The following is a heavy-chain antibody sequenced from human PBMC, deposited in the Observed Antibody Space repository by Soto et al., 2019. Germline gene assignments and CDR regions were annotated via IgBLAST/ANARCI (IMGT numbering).Heavy chain of an antibody. D-gene: IGHD2-15*01. CDR2: IIPIFGTA. J-gene: IGHJ5*02. V-gene: IGHV1-69*06. CDR1: GGTFSSYA. CDR3: ARGGVATYSAPDYNWFDP. Sequence: QVQLVQSGAEVKKPGSSVKVSCKASGGTFSSYAISWVRQAPGQGLEWVGGIIPIFGTANYAQKFQGIVTITADKSTRTAYMELSSLRSEDTAVYYCARGGVATYSAPDYNWFDPWGQGTLVTVSS.